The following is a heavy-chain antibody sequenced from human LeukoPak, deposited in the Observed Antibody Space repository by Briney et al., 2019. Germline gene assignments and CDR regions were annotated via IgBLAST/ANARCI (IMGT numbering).Heavy chain of an antibody. D-gene: IGHD5-24*01. J-gene: IGHJ6*02. V-gene: IGHV3-7*01. CDR1: GFTLSSYW. CDR2: IKQDGSEK. CDR3: ARDPRRDGYNFQAYYYYGMDV. Sequence: QAGGSLRLSCAASGFTLSSYWMSWVRQAPGKGLEWVANIKQDGSEKYYVDSVKGRFTISRDNAKNSLYLQMNSLRAEDTAVYYCARDPRRDGYNFQAYYYYGMDVWGQGTTVTVSS.